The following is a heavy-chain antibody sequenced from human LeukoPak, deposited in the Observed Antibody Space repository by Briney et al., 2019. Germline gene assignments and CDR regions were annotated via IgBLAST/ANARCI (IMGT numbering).Heavy chain of an antibody. V-gene: IGHV4-4*07. CDR2: IDTSGNT. D-gene: IGHD6-13*01. J-gene: IGHJ2*01. Sequence: SETLSLTCTVSGGSISSYYWSWIRQPAGKGLEWIGRIDTSGNTNYKPSLKSRVTMSVDTSKNQFSLKLNSVTAADAAVYYCARVSSSWYQDWYFDLWGRGTLVTVSS. CDR1: GGSISSYY. CDR3: ARVSSSWYQDWYFDL.